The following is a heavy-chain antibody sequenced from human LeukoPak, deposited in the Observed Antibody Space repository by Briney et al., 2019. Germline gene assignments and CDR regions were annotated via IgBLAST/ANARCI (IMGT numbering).Heavy chain of an antibody. CDR3: AKDHRIAAAGTVFWDY. CDR1: GFSFSRYS. J-gene: IGHJ4*02. Sequence: GGSLRLSCLASGFSFSRYSMNWVRQAPGQGLEWVSYISPTSSTIKYADSVKGRFTISRDNAKNSLYLQMNSLSAEDTALYYCAKDHRIAAAGTVFWDYWGQGTLVTVSS. V-gene: IGHV3-48*04. D-gene: IGHD6-13*01. CDR2: ISPTSSTI.